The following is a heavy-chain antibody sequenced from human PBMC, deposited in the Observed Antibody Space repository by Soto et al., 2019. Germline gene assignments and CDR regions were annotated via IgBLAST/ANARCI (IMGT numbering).Heavy chain of an antibody. CDR2: INPNSGGT. J-gene: IGHJ6*02. CDR1: GYTFTGYY. Sequence: GSMKVSCKASGYTFTGYYMHWVRQAPGQGLEWMGWINPNSGGTNYAQKFQGRVTMTRDTSISTAYMELSRLRSDDTAVYYCARDEGRDSSGWYYYYYGMDVWGQGTTVTVSS. CDR3: ARDEGRDSSGWYYYYYGMDV. D-gene: IGHD6-19*01. V-gene: IGHV1-2*02.